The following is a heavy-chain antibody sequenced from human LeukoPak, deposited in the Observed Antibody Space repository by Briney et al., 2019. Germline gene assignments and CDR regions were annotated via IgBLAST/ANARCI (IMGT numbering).Heavy chain of an antibody. J-gene: IGHJ3*02. D-gene: IGHD4-17*01. CDR2: ISYSSGHI. Sequence: GGSLRLSCAASGFTFSIYSMNWVRQAPGKGLEWVSSISYSSGHIYYADSVKGRFTISRDNAKNSLYLQMNSMRADDTAVYYCARDVAVTTYSRYAFDIWGQGTMVTVSS. CDR3: ARDVAVTTYSRYAFDI. CDR1: GFTFSIYS. V-gene: IGHV3-21*01.